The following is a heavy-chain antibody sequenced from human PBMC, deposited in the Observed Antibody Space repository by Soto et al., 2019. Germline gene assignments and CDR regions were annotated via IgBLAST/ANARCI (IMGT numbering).Heavy chain of an antibody. CDR2: ISAYNGNT. Sequence: GASVKVSCKASGYTFTSYGISWVRQAPGQGLEWMGWISAYNGNTNYAQKLQGRVTMTTDTSTSTAYMELRSLRSDDTAVYYCATGFDTDSSSWNYYFDYWGQGTLVTVSS. V-gene: IGHV1-18*01. CDR3: ATGFDTDSSSWNYYFDY. CDR1: GYTFTSYG. D-gene: IGHD6-13*01. J-gene: IGHJ4*02.